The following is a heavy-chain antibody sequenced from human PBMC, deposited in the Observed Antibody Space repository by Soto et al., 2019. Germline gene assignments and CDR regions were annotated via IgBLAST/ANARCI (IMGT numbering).Heavy chain of an antibody. Sequence: PGGSLRLSCASSGFTLSMSAVNWVRQAPGNGLEWVSYISDSGDRTYYADSVKGRFTISRDRSKNTVSLQMDSLRAEDTAVYYCAKDRGIIVKAGDAFDVWGQGTKVTVSS. CDR3: AKDRGIIVKAGDAFDV. CDR1: GFTLSMSA. CDR2: ISDSGDRT. D-gene: IGHD3-16*02. J-gene: IGHJ3*01. V-gene: IGHV3-23*01.